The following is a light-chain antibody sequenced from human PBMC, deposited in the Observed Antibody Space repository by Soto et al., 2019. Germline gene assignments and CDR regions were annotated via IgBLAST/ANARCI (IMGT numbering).Light chain of an antibody. J-gene: IGLJ1*01. CDR1: SSDVGGYNY. CDR3: SSYTSSSTPV. Sequence: QSVLTQPASVSGSPGQSIAISCTGTSSDVGGYNYVSWYQQPPGKPPKLMIYEVSNRPSGVSNRFSGSKSGNTSFLTISGLQAEDEAEYYCSSYTSSSTPVFGTGTKVTV. CDR2: EVS. V-gene: IGLV2-14*01.